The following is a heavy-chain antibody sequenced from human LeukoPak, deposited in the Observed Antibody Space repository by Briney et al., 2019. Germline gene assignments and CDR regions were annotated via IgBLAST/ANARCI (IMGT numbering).Heavy chain of an antibody. V-gene: IGHV4-34*01. D-gene: IGHD3-10*01. Sequence: SETLSLTCAVYGGSFSGYYRSWIRQPPGKGLEWIGEINHSGSTNYDPSLKSRVTISVDTSKNQFSLKLSSVTAADTAVYYCAMYYYGSGSYHRDYWGQGTLVTVSS. CDR3: AMYYYGSGSYHRDY. CDR1: GGSFSGYY. CDR2: INHSGST. J-gene: IGHJ4*02.